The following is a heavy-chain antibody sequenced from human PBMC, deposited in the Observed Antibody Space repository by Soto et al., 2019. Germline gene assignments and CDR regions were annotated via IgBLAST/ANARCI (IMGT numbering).Heavy chain of an antibody. V-gene: IGHV3-30*03. CDR1: GFTFNTYG. D-gene: IGHD2-15*01. J-gene: IGHJ4*02. Sequence: HPGGSLRLSCAASGFTFNTYGMHWVRQAPGKGLEWVAVISYDGSDKYYADSVKGRFIISRDNSKNTLYLQMNSLRADDTAIYYCAISPNFYGSSPYSSKFYFDFWGQGALVTVSS. CDR2: ISYDGSDK. CDR3: AISPNFYGSSPYSSKFYFDF.